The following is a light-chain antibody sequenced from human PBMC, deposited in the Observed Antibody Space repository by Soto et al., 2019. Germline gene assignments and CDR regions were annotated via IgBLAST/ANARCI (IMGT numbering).Light chain of an antibody. CDR3: QQYGSSPPYT. V-gene: IGKV3-20*01. Sequence: EIVLTQSPGTLSLSPGERATLSCRASQSVSSSYLAWYQQKPGQAPRLLIYGASSRATGIPDRFSGSGSGTDFTLTVNSLEPEDSAVYYCQQYGSSPPYTFGQGTKLEIK. CDR1: QSVSSSY. CDR2: GAS. J-gene: IGKJ2*01.